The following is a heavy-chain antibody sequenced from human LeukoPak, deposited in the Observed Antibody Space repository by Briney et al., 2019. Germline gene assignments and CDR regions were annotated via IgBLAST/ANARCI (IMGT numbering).Heavy chain of an antibody. Sequence: GGSLRLSCAASGFTFSSYAMSWVRQAPGKGLEWVSAMSGSGGTTYYADSVKGQFTISRDNSKNTLYLQMNSLRAEDTAVYYCAKRAGSGYYRWSFDYWGQGTLVTASS. CDR2: MSGSGGTT. V-gene: IGHV3-23*01. J-gene: IGHJ4*02. CDR3: AKRAGSGYYRWSFDY. CDR1: GFTFSSYA. D-gene: IGHD3-22*01.